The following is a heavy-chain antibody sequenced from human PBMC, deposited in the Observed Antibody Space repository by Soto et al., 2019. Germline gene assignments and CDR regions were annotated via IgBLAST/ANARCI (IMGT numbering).Heavy chain of an antibody. CDR2: INHSGST. CDR3: ARGHETSLVAVAGTARFDY. J-gene: IGHJ4*02. D-gene: IGHD6-19*01. CDR1: GGSFSGYY. V-gene: IGHV4-34*01. Sequence: SETLSLTCAVYGGSFSGYYWSWIRQPPGKGLEWIGEINHSGSTNYNPSLKSRVTISVDTSKNQFSLKLSSVPAADTAVYYCARGHETSLVAVAGTARFDYWGQGTLVTVSS.